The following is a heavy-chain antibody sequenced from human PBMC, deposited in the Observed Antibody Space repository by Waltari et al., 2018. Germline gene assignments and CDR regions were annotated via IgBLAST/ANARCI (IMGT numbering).Heavy chain of an antibody. CDR3: ARGGVEMATTKQDYFDY. CDR2: INHSGST. Sequence: QVQLQQWGAGLLKPSETLSLTCAVYGGSFSGYYWSWIRQPPGKGLEWIGEINHSGSTNYNPSLKSRVTISVDTSKSQFSLKLSSVTAADTAVYYCARGGVEMATTKQDYFDYWGQGTLVTVSS. V-gene: IGHV4-34*01. D-gene: IGHD5-12*01. CDR1: GGSFSGYY. J-gene: IGHJ4*02.